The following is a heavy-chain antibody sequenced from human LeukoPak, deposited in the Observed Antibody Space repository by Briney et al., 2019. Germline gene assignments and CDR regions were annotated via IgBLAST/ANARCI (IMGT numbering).Heavy chain of an antibody. D-gene: IGHD3-22*01. V-gene: IGHV1-69*06. J-gene: IGHJ3*02. CDR2: IIPIFGTA. Sequence: ASVKVSCKASGGTFSSYAISWVRQAPGQGLEWMGGIIPIFGTANYAQKFQGRVTITADKSTSTAYMELSSLRSEDTAVYYCARRSQRYYYDSSGWAHAFDIWGQGTMVTVSS. CDR1: GGTFSSYA. CDR3: ARRSQRYYYDSSGWAHAFDI.